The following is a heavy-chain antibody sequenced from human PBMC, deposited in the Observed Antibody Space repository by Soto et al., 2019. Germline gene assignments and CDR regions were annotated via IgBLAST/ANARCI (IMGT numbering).Heavy chain of an antibody. J-gene: IGHJ6*02. CDR3: AKDMGCSSNSCYYYYGMDV. D-gene: IGHD2-2*01. CDR2: ISWNSGSI. Sequence: GGSLRLSCAASGFTFDDYAMHWVRQAPGKGLEWVSGISWNSGSIGYADSVKGRFTISRDNAKNSLYLQMNSLRAEDTALYYCAKDMGCSSNSCYYYYGMDVWGQGTTVTVSS. CDR1: GFTFDDYA. V-gene: IGHV3-9*01.